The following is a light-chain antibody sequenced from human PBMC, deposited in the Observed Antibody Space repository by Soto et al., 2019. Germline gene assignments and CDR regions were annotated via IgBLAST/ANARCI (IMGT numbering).Light chain of an antibody. Sequence: HSVLTQPPSVSGDPGQRVTISCTGSSSNIGAGYDVHWYQHLPGTAPKLIYGDGNRPSGVPDRFSGSKSGTSASLAITGLQAEYDADYYCQSYDSSLSGSVFGGGTMVTVL. CDR2: GDG. J-gene: IGLJ2*01. CDR1: SSNIGAGYD. CDR3: QSYDSSLSGSV. V-gene: IGLV1-40*01.